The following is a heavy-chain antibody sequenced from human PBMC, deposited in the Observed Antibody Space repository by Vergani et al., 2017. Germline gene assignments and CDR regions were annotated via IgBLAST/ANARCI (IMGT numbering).Heavy chain of an antibody. CDR1: EFIFSNYG. V-gene: IGHV3-30*19. J-gene: IGHJ4*02. Sequence: QVQLVESGGGVVQPGGSLRLSCAASEFIFSNYGMHWVRQAPGKGLEWVAVVSHSVNNKYYAPSMKGRFTVSRDNSKNTVYLQMNNLRPEDTAFYYCVRDGKLMDSWGQGTLVTVS. CDR3: VRDGKLMDS. CDR2: VSHSVNNK.